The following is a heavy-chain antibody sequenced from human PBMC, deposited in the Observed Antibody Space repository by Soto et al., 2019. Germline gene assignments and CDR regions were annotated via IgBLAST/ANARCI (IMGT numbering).Heavy chain of an antibody. CDR2: IYHSGST. J-gene: IGHJ5*02. Sequence: QVQLQESGPGLVKPSQTLSLTCTVSGGSIRSGDYYWSRIRQPPGKGLEWIGYIYHSGSTYYNPSLKSRVTISVDTSKNQFSLKLSSGTAADTAVYYCARERPDGARLDPWGQGTLVTVSS. V-gene: IGHV4-30-4*01. CDR1: GGSIRSGDYY. D-gene: IGHD6-6*01. CDR3: ARERPDGARLDP.